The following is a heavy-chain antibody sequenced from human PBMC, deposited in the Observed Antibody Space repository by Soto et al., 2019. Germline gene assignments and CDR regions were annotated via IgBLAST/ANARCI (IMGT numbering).Heavy chain of an antibody. J-gene: IGHJ5*02. Sequence: QVQLVESGGGVVQPGRSLRLSCAASGFMFSTYAMHWVRQAPGKGLEWVAVISYDGNDIYYVDSVKGRFTISRDNSRNTLYLEMNSLKPDDTAVFYCARDQGRTVTRGDWFDPWGQGTLVTVSS. CDR3: ARDQGRTVTRGDWFDP. CDR2: ISYDGNDI. V-gene: IGHV3-30-3*01. D-gene: IGHD6-19*01. CDR1: GFMFSTYA.